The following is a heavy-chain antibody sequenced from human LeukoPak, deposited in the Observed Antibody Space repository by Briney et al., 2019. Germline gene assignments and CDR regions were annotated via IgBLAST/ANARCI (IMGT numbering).Heavy chain of an antibody. CDR1: GVSISSHY. D-gene: IGHD3-22*01. CDR2: IYYSGST. Sequence: TSSETLSLTCIVSGVSISSHYWSWLRQPPGKGLEYIGYIYYSGSTYYNPSLKSRVTISLDTSKNQFSLNLSSVTAADTAVYYCARRSGVLDSRDSRYHFDHWGQGTLVTVSS. J-gene: IGHJ4*02. CDR3: ARRSGVLDSRDSRYHFDH. V-gene: IGHV4-59*11.